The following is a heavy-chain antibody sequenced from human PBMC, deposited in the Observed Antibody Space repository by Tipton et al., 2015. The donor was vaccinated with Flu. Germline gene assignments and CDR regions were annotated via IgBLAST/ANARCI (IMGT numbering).Heavy chain of an antibody. Sequence: TLSLTCTVSGGSISSYYWSWIRQPPGKGLEWIGSIHHSGSTYYNPSLKSRVTISVDTSKNQFSLKLSSVTAADTAVYYCAREVLLWFREFVPWGQGTLVTVSS. CDR1: GGSISSYY. CDR3: AREVLLWFREFVP. V-gene: IGHV4-38-2*02. J-gene: IGHJ5*02. D-gene: IGHD3-10*01. CDR2: IHHSGST.